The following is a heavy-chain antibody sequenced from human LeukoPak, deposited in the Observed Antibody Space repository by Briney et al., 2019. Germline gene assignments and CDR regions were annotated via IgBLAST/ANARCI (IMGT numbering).Heavy chain of an antibody. CDR2: IYHSGST. J-gene: IGHJ4*02. Sequence: SETLSLTCTVSGGSISSYYRGWIRQPPGKGLEWIGEIYHSGSTNYNPSLKSRVTILEDKSKNQFSLRMSSVTAADTAVYYCARLSLKVLEWSPTKGKETHYFDYWGQGTLVTVSS. V-gene: IGHV4-59*12. D-gene: IGHD3-3*01. CDR3: ARLSLKVLEWSPTKGKETHYFDY. CDR1: GGSISSYY.